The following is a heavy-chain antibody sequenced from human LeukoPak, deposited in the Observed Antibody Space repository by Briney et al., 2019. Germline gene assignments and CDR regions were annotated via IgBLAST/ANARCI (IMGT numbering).Heavy chain of an antibody. CDR3: ARGWDYDILTGYYPFDY. CDR2: ISSSSSYI. J-gene: IGHJ4*02. CDR1: GFTFSSYS. V-gene: IGHV3-21*01. Sequence: GGSLRLFCAASGFTFSSYSMNWVRQAPGKGLEWVSSISSSSSYIYYADSVKGRFTISRDNAKNSLYLQMNSLRAEDTAVYYCARGWDYDILTGYYPFDYWGQGTLVTVSS. D-gene: IGHD3-9*01.